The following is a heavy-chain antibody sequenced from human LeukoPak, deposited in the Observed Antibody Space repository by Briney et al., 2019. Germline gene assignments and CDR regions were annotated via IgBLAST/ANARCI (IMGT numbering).Heavy chain of an antibody. Sequence: PGGSLRLSCVGSGFTFEEYGMSWVRQTPGKGLEWVAGIRWSGITTGYADSVKGRFTISRDNAENSVDLQMNSLRPEDTGIYYCARERPPYCSGGSCRYFDYWGQGTLVTVSS. CDR2: IRWSGITT. V-gene: IGHV3-20*04. CDR1: GFTFEEYG. D-gene: IGHD2-15*01. CDR3: ARERPPYCSGGSCRYFDY. J-gene: IGHJ4*02.